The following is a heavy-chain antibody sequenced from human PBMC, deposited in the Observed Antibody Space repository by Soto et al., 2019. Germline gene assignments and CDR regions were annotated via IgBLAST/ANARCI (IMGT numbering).Heavy chain of an antibody. CDR3: AREGVEMATIAAFDI. D-gene: IGHD5-12*01. J-gene: IGHJ3*02. V-gene: IGHV1-69*08. Sequence: QVQLVQSGAEVKKPGSSVKVSCKASGGTFSSYTISWVRQAPGQGLEWMGRIIPIRGIANYAQKFQGRVTITADKSTSTAYMEQSSLRSEDTALYYCAREGVEMATIAAFDIWGQGTMVTVSS. CDR1: GGTFSSYT. CDR2: IIPIRGIA.